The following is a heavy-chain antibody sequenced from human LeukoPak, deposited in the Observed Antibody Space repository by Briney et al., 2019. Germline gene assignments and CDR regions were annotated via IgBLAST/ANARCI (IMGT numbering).Heavy chain of an antibody. CDR3: ARGIYCSGGSCYLPLDY. CDR1: GGSFSGYY. Sequence: PSETLSLTCAVYGGSFSGYYWSWIRQPPGKGLEWIGEINHSGSTNYNPSLKSRVTISVDTSKNQFSLKLNSVTAADTAVYYCARGIYCSGGSCYLPLDYWGQGTLVTVSS. D-gene: IGHD2-15*01. CDR2: INHSGST. V-gene: IGHV4-34*01. J-gene: IGHJ4*02.